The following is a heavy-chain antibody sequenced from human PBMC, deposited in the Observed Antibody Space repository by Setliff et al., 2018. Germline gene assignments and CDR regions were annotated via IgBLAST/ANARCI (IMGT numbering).Heavy chain of an antibody. CDR3: ARGYCSSPSCFFAGWFDP. D-gene: IGHD2-2*01. CDR1: GGSFSGYY. J-gene: IGHJ5*02. CDR2: INHTGST. V-gene: IGHV4-34*01. Sequence: SETLSLTCAVYGGSFSGYYCSWIRQPPGKGLEWIGEINHTGSTNYSPSLTSRVTISVDTSKNQFSLKLTSVTAADTAVYYCARGYCSSPSCFFAGWFDPWGQGTLVTVSS.